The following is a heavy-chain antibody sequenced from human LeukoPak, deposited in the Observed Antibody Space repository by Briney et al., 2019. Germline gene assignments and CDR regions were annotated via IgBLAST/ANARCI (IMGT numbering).Heavy chain of an antibody. D-gene: IGHD2/OR15-2a*01. J-gene: IGHJ4*02. Sequence: PGGSLRLSCAASGFTFSSYAMHWVRQAPGKGLEWVAFISYDGSDGYYADSVKGRFTISRDNSKNTLYLQMNSLRSEDTAVYYCARAQEYYENDYWGQGTLVTVSS. CDR3: ARAQEYYENDY. V-gene: IGHV3-30*04. CDR2: ISYDGSDG. CDR1: GFTFSSYA.